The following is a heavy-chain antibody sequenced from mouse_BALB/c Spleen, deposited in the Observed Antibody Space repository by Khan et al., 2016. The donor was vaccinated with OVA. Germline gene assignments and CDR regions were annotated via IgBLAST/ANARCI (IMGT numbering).Heavy chain of an antibody. V-gene: IGHV2-6-1*01. CDR3: ARQPNCRYSFMDD. D-gene: IGHD4-1*02. CDR2: IWTDGNT. J-gene: IGHJ4*01. CDR1: GFSLTNYG. Sequence: QVQLKESGPGLAAPSQSLSITCTISGFSLTNYGVHWVRQSPGKGLEWLAVIWTDGNTNYNSALKSRLTITKDNSQSQVFLKMNRLQTDDTANYFCARQPNCRYSFMDDWGEGTSVTVSS.